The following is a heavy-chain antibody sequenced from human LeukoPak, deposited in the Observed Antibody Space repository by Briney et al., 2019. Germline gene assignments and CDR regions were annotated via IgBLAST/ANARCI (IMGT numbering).Heavy chain of an antibody. Sequence: KTSETLSLTCTVSGGSISSGSYYWSWIRQPAGKGLEWIGRIYTSGSTNYNPSLKSRVTISVDTSKNQFSLKLSSVTAADTAVYYCARNRDGYNSFDYWGQGTLVTVSS. D-gene: IGHD5-24*01. CDR1: GGSISSGSYY. J-gene: IGHJ4*02. CDR2: IYTSGST. CDR3: ARNRDGYNSFDY. V-gene: IGHV4-61*02.